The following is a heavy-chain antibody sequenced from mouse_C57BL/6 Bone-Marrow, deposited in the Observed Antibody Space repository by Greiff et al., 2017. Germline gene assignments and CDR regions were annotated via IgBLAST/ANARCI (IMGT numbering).Heavy chain of an antibody. CDR2: ISNLAYSI. CDR3: ARRGDRGFAY. Sequence: EVQRVESGGGLVQPGGSLKLSCAASGFTFSDYGMAWVRQAPRKGPEWVAFISNLAYSIYYADTVTGRFTISRENAKNPLYLEMSSLRSEDTAMYYCARRGDRGFAYWGQGTLVTVSA. J-gene: IGHJ3*01. V-gene: IGHV5-15*01. D-gene: IGHD3-3*01. CDR1: GFTFSDYG.